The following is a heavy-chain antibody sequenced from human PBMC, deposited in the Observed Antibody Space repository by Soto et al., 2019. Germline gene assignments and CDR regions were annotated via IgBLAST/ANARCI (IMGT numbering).Heavy chain of an antibody. CDR2: IYYSGST. CDR1: GGSVSSGSYY. Sequence: PSETLSLTCTVSGGSVSSGSYYWSWIRQPPGKGLEWIGYIYYSGSTNYNPSLKSRVTISVDTSKNQFSLKLSSVTAADTAVYYCASGITGTTADYFDYWGQGTLVTVSS. V-gene: IGHV4-61*01. J-gene: IGHJ4*02. CDR3: ASGITGTTADYFDY. D-gene: IGHD1-20*01.